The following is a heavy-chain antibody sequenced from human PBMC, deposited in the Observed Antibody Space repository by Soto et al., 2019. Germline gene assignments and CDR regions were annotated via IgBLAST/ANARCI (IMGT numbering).Heavy chain of an antibody. D-gene: IGHD1-26*01. J-gene: IGHJ5*02. CDR2: ISAYNGNT. V-gene: IGHV1-18*01. CDR3: ARVVGALGHAFDP. Sequence: ASVKVSCKASGYTSTNFGISWVLQAPGQGLEWMGWISAYNGNTNYAQNFQGRVTMTTDTSTSTAYMEVRSLRSDDTAVYYCARVVGALGHAFDPWGQGTLVTVS. CDR1: GYTSTNFG.